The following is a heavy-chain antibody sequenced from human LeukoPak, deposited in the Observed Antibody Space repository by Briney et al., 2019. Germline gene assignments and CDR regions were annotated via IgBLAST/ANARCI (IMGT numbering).Heavy chain of an antibody. CDR3: ARDRTSGWYYFDY. CDR1: GYTFTGYY. CDR2: INPNSGGT. J-gene: IGHJ4*02. D-gene: IGHD6-19*01. Sequence: ASVKVSXKASGYTFTGYYMHWVRQAPGQGLEWMGWINPNSGGTNYAQKFQGRVTMTRDTSISTAYMELSRLRSDDTAVYYCARDRTSGWYYFDYWGQGTLVTVSS. V-gene: IGHV1-2*02.